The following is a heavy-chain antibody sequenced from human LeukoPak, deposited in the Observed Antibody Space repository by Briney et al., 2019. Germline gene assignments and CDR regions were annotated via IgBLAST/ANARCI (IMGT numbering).Heavy chain of an antibody. CDR3: ARDRDIEYCSGGSCYGEYYYYGMDV. CDR1: GGSISSYY. V-gene: IGHV4-59*01. J-gene: IGHJ6*02. CDR2: IYYSGST. D-gene: IGHD2-15*01. Sequence: SETLSLTCTVSGGSISSYYWSWIRQPPGKGLEWIGYIYYSGSTNYNPSLKSRVTISVDTSKNQFSLKLSSVTAADTAVYYCARDRDIEYCSGGSCYGEYYYYGMDVWGQGTTVTVSS.